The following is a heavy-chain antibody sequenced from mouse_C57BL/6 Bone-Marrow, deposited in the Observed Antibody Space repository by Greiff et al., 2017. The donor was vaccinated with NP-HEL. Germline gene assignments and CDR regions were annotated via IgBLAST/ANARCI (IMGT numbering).Heavy chain of an antibody. V-gene: IGHV5-9*01. CDR3: ARQGVYYGKGFAY. CDR1: GFTFSSYT. D-gene: IGHD2-1*01. J-gene: IGHJ3*01. Sequence: EVQGVESGGGLVKPGGSLKLSCAASGFTFSSYTMSWVRQTPEKRLEWVATISGGGGNTYYPDSVKGRFTISRDNAKNTLYLQMSSLRSEDTALYYCARQGVYYGKGFAYWGQGTLVTVSA. CDR2: ISGGGGNT.